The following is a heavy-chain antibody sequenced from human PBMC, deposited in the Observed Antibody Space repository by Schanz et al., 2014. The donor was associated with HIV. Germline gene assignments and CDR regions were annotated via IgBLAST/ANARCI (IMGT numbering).Heavy chain of an antibody. Sequence: QGQLVESGGGVVQPGRSLRLSCAASGFSFSDFALHWVRQAPGKGLEWMRVISYDGRNKYYANSVKGRFTISRDNSKNTVYLQAKSLRPEDTAVYYCARDGARTSHWGFWGQGTLVTVSS. CDR2: ISYDGRNK. D-gene: IGHD2-2*01. V-gene: IGHV3-30*03. CDR3: ARDGARTSHWGF. CDR1: GFSFSDFA. J-gene: IGHJ4*02.